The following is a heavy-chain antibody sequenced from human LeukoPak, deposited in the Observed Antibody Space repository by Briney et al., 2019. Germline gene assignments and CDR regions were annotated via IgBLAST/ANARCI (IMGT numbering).Heavy chain of an antibody. CDR3: ARYQLLFNYYGMDV. J-gene: IGHJ6*02. D-gene: IGHD2-2*01. CDR2: IYYSGST. Sequence: SQTLSLTCTVSGGSISSGDYYWSWIRQPPGKGLEWIGYIYYSGSTYYNPSLKSRVTISVDTSKNQFSLKLSSVTAADTAVYYCARYQLLFNYYGMDVWGQGTTVTVSS. V-gene: IGHV4-30-4*01. CDR1: GGSISSGDYY.